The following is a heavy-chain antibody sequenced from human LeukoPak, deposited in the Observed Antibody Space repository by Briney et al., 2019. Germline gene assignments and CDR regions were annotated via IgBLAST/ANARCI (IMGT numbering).Heavy chain of an antibody. V-gene: IGHV3-53*01. Sequence: GGSLRLSCAGSGFVVTANYLAWARQAPGKGLEWVSTISIGGDTYYGDSVKGRSAISRDESTNTLSLHLDSLRVEDMGVYYCALLSGGTFDYWGQGTQVTVAS. J-gene: IGHJ4*02. CDR2: ISIGGDT. CDR3: ALLSGGTFDY. CDR1: GFVVTANY. D-gene: IGHD2/OR15-2a*01.